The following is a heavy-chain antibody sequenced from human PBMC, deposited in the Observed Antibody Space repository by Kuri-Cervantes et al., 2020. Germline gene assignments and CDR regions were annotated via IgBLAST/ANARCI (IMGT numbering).Heavy chain of an antibody. Sequence: GGSLRLSCAASGFTFSSYWMSWVRQAPGKGLEWVANIKQDGSEKYYVDSVKGRFTISRDNAKNSLYLQMNSLRAEDTAVYYCARDGPGSGYGMDVWGQGTTVTVSS. V-gene: IGHV3-7*01. CDR2: IKQDGSEK. CDR1: GFTFSSYW. D-gene: IGHD1-26*01. J-gene: IGHJ6*02. CDR3: ARDGPGSGYGMDV.